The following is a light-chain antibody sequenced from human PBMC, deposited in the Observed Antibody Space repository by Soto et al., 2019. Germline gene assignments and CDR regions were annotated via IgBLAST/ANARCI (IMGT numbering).Light chain of an antibody. CDR3: QQHNSYPLT. J-gene: IGKJ4*01. Sequence: DSMITPSPSFLSSSVEGGIITTCRASQDISDDLGWYQQRPGKAPKLLIYAASTLQSGVPSRFSGSGSGTEFTLTISSLQPEDFATYSCQQHNSYPLTFGGGTKVDIK. CDR1: QDISDD. CDR2: AAS. V-gene: IGKV1-9*01.